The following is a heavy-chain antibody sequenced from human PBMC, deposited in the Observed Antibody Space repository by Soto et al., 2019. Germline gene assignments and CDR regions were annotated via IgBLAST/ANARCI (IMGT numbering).Heavy chain of an antibody. J-gene: IGHJ6*02. D-gene: IGHD3-10*01. Sequence: GGSLRLSCAASGFTLSNYGMHWFRQAPGKGLEWVAVISYDGSNKHYADSVKGRFTISRDNSMNTLYLQMNSLKVEDTAVYYCAKGTYYYGSGTYGTDGYGMDVWGQGTTVTVSS. CDR1: GFTLSNYG. V-gene: IGHV3-30*18. CDR3: AKGTYYYGSGTYGTDGYGMDV. CDR2: ISYDGSNK.